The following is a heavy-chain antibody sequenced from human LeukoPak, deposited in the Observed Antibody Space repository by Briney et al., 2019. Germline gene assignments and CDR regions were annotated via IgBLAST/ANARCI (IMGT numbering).Heavy chain of an antibody. CDR3: ASSSPAHDF. V-gene: IGHV4-59*02. J-gene: IGHJ4*02. CDR1: GASVYSYY. Sequence: SETLSLTCTVSGASVYSYYWSWVRQPPGKGLEWIGYGHYSGSASYNPFLKSRVTISVDTSKNQFSLRLRSVTAADTAVYFCASSSPAHDFWGQGTLVTVSS. D-gene: IGHD6-6*01. CDR2: GHYSGSA.